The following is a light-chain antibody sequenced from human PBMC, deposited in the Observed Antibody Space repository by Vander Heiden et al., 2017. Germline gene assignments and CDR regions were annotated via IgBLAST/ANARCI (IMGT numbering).Light chain of an antibody. CDR1: QGSSNY. J-gene: IGKJ1*01. Sequence: SSPSASVGDRVTITSGAQQGSSNYLGWLQQKPGKAPKSLIYAASRLQSGVPSKFGGSGSGTDFTLTISSLQPEDFATYYCQQNNSYPRTFGQGTKVEIK. CDR2: AAS. CDR3: QQNNSYPRT. V-gene: IGKV1-16*02.